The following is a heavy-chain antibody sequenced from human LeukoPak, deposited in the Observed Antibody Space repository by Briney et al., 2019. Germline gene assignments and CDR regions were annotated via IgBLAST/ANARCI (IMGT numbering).Heavy chain of an antibody. CDR2: IIPIFGTA. Sequence: VASVKVSCKASGGTFSRYAISWVRQAPGQGLEWMGGIIPIFGTANYAQKFQGRVTITADESTSTAYMELSSLRSEDTAVYYCARLLAVAETGDYWGQRTLVTVSS. J-gene: IGHJ4*02. V-gene: IGHV1-69*13. D-gene: IGHD6-19*01. CDR3: ARLLAVAETGDY. CDR1: GGTFSRYA.